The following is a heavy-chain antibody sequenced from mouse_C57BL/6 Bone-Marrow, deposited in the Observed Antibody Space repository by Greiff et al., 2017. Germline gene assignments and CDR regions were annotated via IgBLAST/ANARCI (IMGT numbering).Heavy chain of an antibody. CDR1: GYSITSGYD. CDR3: ARGLYYDYDGAY. J-gene: IGHJ3*01. V-gene: IGHV3-1*01. Sequence: DVMLVESGPGMVKPSQSLSLTCTVTGYSITSGYDWHWIRHFPGNKLEWMGYISYSGSTNYNPSLKSRISITHDTSKNHFFLKLNSVTTEDTATYYCARGLYYDYDGAYWGQGTLVTVSA. CDR2: ISYSGST. D-gene: IGHD2-4*01.